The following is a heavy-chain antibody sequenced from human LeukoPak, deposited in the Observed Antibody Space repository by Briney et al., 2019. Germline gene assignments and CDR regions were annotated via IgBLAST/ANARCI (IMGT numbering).Heavy chain of an antibody. Sequence: SETLSLTCIVSGGSISSYYWSWIRQPPGKGLEWIGYIYSSGSTDYNPSLKSRATISLDTPNHQFSLKLTSVTAAGTAVYYCARHVGIHLWSLYFDYWGQGSLVTVSS. CDR3: ARHVGIHLWSLYFDY. CDR2: IYSSGST. CDR1: GGSISSYY. D-gene: IGHD5-18*01. V-gene: IGHV4-59*08. J-gene: IGHJ4*02.